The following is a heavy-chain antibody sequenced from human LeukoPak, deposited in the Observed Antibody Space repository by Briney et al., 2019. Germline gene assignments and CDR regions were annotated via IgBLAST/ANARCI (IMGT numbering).Heavy chain of an antibody. Sequence: HPGGSLRLSCAVSGFSVSTNHMSWVRQAPGKGLEWVSVIYIDGNTYYADSVKGRFTISRDNSKNTVFLRMNSLRAEDTAVYYCARDREVVTAKAQMDVWGKGTTVTVFS. V-gene: IGHV3-53*01. CDR2: IYIDGNT. CDR3: ARDREVVTAKAQMDV. J-gene: IGHJ6*04. CDR1: GFSVSTNH. D-gene: IGHD2-21*02.